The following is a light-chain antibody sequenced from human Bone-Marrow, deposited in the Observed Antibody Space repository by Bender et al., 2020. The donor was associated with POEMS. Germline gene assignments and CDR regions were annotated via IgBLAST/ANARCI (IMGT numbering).Light chain of an antibody. CDR3: QAWDGSTVV. CDR1: KLGNKY. CDR2: QDK. V-gene: IGLV3-1*01. Sequence: SYELTQPPSVSVSPGQTASITCSGDKLGNKYACWYQQIPGQSPVLVIYQDKKRPSGIPERFSGANSGTTATLTISGTQAMDKADYYCQAWDGSTVVFGGGTKLTVL. J-gene: IGLJ2*01.